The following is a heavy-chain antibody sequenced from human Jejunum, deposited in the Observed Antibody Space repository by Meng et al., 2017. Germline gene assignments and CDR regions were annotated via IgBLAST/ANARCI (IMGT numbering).Heavy chain of an antibody. D-gene: IGHD2-15*01. CDR1: GGSLTGYY. Sequence: QVHLQQGGAGLLKSSEPLSLTCAVYGGSLTGYYWSWIRQAPEKGLEYIGDIHFSGTTTYMPSLRSRLTLSVDTSNNHFSLKLNSVTAADTATYYCVRRRSGASSLFDLWGPGTLSPSPQ. CDR2: IHFSGTT. J-gene: IGHJ5*02. CDR3: VRRRSGASSLFDL. V-gene: IGHV4-34*01.